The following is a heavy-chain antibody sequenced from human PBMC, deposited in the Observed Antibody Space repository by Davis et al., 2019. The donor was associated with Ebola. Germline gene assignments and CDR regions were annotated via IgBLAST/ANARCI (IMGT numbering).Heavy chain of an antibody. J-gene: IGHJ6*02. Sequence: ASVKVSCKASGYTFTSYAMNWVRQAPGQGLEWMGWINTNTGNPTYAQGFTGRFVFSLDTSVSTAYLQISSLKAEDTAVYYCARPRVGDYYYGMDVWGQGTTVTVSS. CDR1: GYTFTSYA. CDR3: ARPRVGDYYYGMDV. V-gene: IGHV7-4-1*02. D-gene: IGHD3-10*01. CDR2: INTNTGNP.